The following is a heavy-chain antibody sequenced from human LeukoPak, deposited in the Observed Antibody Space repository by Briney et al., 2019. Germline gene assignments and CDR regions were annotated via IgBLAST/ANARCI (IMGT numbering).Heavy chain of an antibody. CDR2: ISSSGSTI. V-gene: IGHV3-11*04. Sequence: GGSLRLSCAASGFTFSDYYMSWIRQAPGKGLEWVSYISSSGSTIYYADSVKGRFTISRDNAKNSLYLQMNSLRAEDTAVYYCARDVRDCSGDTCYSWFDPWGQGALVTVSS. J-gene: IGHJ5*02. D-gene: IGHD2-15*01. CDR1: GFTFSDYY. CDR3: ARDVRDCSGDTCYSWFDP.